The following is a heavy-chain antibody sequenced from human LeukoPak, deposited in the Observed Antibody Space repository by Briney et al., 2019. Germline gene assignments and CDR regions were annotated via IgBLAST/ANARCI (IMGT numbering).Heavy chain of an antibody. Sequence: PSETLSLTCAVYGGSFSGYYWSWIRQPPGKGLEWIGEINHSGSTYYNPSLKSRVTISVDRSKNQFSLKLSSVTAADTAVYYCARDRAAAEWYFDLWGRGTLVTVSS. CDR1: GGSFSGYY. J-gene: IGHJ2*01. CDR2: INHSGST. V-gene: IGHV4-34*01. CDR3: ARDRAAAEWYFDL. D-gene: IGHD6-13*01.